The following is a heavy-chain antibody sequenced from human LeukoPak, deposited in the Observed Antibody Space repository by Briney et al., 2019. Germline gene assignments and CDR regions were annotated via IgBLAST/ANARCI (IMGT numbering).Heavy chain of an antibody. CDR1: GGSISSSSYY. D-gene: IGHD2-2*01. CDR3: ARDLLGYCSSTSCSVTTVESDY. Sequence: SETLSLTCTVSGGSISSSSYYWGWIRQPPGKGLEWIGSIYYSGSTYYNPSLKSRVTISVDTSKTQFSLKLSSVTAADTAVYYCARDLLGYCSSTSCSVTTVESDYWGQGTLVTVSS. CDR2: IYYSGST. J-gene: IGHJ4*02. V-gene: IGHV4-39*07.